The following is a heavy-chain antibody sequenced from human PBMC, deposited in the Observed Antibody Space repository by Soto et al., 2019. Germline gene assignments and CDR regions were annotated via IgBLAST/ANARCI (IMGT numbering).Heavy chain of an antibody. CDR1: GGTFSSYA. CDR2: IIPIFGTA. CDR3: AREVGYSYGYSNSRQEGAFDI. D-gene: IGHD5-18*01. V-gene: IGHV1-69*13. J-gene: IGHJ3*02. Sequence: GASVKVSCKASGGTFSSYAISWVRQAPGQGLEWMGGIIPIFGTANYAQKFQGRVTITADESTSTAYMELSSLRSEDTAVYYCAREVGYSYGYSNSRQEGAFDIWGQGTMVTVSS.